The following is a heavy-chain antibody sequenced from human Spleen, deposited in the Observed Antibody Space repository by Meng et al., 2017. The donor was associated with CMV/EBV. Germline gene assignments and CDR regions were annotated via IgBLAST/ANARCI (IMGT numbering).Heavy chain of an antibody. Sequence: QVQRQESGPGLVKPPKTLSPTCPVSGGSISSGSYYWSWIRQPAGKGLEWIGRIYTSGSTNYNPSLKSRVTISVDTSKNQFSLKLSSVTAADTAVYYCARGHSSLDAFDIWGQGTMVTV. D-gene: IGHD2-15*01. J-gene: IGHJ3*02. CDR3: ARGHSSLDAFDI. CDR2: IYTSGST. V-gene: IGHV4-61*02. CDR1: GGSISSGSYY.